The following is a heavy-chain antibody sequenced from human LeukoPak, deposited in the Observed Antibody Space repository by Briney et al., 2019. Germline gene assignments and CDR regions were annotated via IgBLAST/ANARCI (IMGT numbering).Heavy chain of an antibody. V-gene: IGHV3-21*06. J-gene: IGHJ4*02. Sequence: GGSLRLXCTASGLTFSTSGFNWVRQAPGKGLEWVASIGPTGSDIYHADSIKGRFTISRDNANNFLYLQMNSLRAEDTAVYYCATETNGRHYDYWGQGTLLTVSS. CDR2: IGPTGSDI. CDR1: GLTFSTSG. D-gene: IGHD1-14*01. CDR3: ATETNGRHYDY.